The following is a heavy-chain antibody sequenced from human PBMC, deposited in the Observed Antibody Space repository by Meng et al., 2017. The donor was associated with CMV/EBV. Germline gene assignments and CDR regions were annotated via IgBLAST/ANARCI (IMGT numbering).Heavy chain of an antibody. Sequence: ASVKVSCKASGYPFRDNNIHCVRQAPGQGLEWIAIIDPGNGRTMYAQKFRGRVTMTRDTSTTTVYMEVNSLGSDDTAVYYCAREGGIEGARVGGGFDSWGQGTQVTVSS. CDR1: GYPFRDNN. V-gene: IGHV1-46*01. D-gene: IGHD3-16*01. J-gene: IGHJ4*02. CDR3: AREGGIEGARVGGGFDS. CDR2: IDPGNGRT.